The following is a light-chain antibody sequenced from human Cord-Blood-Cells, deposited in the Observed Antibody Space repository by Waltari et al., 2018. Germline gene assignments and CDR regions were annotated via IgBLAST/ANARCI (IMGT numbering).Light chain of an antibody. J-gene: IGLJ1*01. V-gene: IGLV2-23*01. CDR3: CSYAGSSTYV. CDR2: EGS. CDR1: SSDVGSHNL. Sequence: QSALTQPASVSGSHGQSITISCTGTSSDVGSHNLVSWYQQHPGKAPKLMIYEGSKRPSGVSNRFSGSKSGNTASLTISGLQAEDEADYYCCSYAGSSTYVFGTGTKVTVL.